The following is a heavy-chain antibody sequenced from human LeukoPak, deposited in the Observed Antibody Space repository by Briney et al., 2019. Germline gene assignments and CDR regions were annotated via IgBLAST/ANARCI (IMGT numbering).Heavy chain of an antibody. V-gene: IGHV3-53*05. J-gene: IGHJ6*03. CDR3: ARGGDTAMAHYYYYMDV. Sequence: GGSLRLSCAASRFTVRSNYMSWVRQAPGKGLEWVSVIYSGGRTYYADAVKGRFTISRDNSKNTLYLQMNSLRAEDTAVYYCARGGDTAMAHYYYYMDVWGKGTTVTVSS. CDR2: IYSGGRT. D-gene: IGHD5-18*01. CDR1: RFTVRSNY.